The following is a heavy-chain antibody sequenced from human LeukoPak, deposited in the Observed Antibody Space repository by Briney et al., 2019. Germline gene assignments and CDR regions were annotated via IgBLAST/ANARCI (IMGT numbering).Heavy chain of an antibody. CDR2: ISGSGGST. V-gene: IGHV3-23*01. Sequence: GGSLRLSWAASGFTFSSYAMSWVRQASGKGLEWVSAISGSGGSTYYADSVKGRFTISRDNSKNTRYLQTNSLGAEDTALYYCAKESSAEFDYWGQATLVTVSS. CDR1: GFTFSSYA. D-gene: IGHD3-10*01. CDR3: AKESSAEFDY. J-gene: IGHJ4*02.